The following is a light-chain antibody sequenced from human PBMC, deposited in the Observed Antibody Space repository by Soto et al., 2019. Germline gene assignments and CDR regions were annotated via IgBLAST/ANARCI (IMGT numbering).Light chain of an antibody. V-gene: IGKV3-15*01. CDR2: GAS. CDR1: QSLGST. J-gene: IGKJ2*01. Sequence: EIVMTQSPATLSVSPGERATLSCRASQSLGSTLAWYQQKPGQAPRLLIYGASTRATGIPGRFSGTGSGTEFTLTITILQSEDFAVYYCQQYYNWPRTFGRGTRLEIK. CDR3: QQYYNWPRT.